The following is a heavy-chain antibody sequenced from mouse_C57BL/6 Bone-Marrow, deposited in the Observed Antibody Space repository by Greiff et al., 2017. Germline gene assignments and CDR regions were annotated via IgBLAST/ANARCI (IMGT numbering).Heavy chain of an antibody. CDR2: ISYDGSN. CDR1: GYSITSGYY. V-gene: IGHV3-6*01. D-gene: IGHD2-5*01. CDR3: AYSNFYYAMDY. Sequence: EVQRVESGPGLVKPSQSLSLTCSVTGYSITSGYYWNWIRQFPGNKLEWMGYISYDGSNNYNPSLKNRISITRDTSKNQFFLKLNSVTTEDTATYYCAYSNFYYAMDYWGQGTSVTVSS. J-gene: IGHJ4*01.